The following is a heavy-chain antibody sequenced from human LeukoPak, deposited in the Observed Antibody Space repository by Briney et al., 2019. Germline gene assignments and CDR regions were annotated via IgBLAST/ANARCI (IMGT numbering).Heavy chain of an antibody. V-gene: IGHV1-69*13. Sequence: GASVKVSCKASGGTFRNYAINWVRQAPGQGLEWMGGIIPIFGTANYAQKFQGRVTITADESTRTSYMDLNSLRSEDTAVYYCARDLGYCTNGVCHTRFDYWGQGTLVAVSS. CDR2: IIPIFGTA. J-gene: IGHJ4*02. D-gene: IGHD2-8*01. CDR1: GGTFRNYA. CDR3: ARDLGYCTNGVCHTRFDY.